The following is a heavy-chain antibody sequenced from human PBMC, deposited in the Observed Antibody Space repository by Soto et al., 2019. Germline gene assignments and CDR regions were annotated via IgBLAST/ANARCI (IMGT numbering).Heavy chain of an antibody. CDR1: GYSFSNYG. CDR3: ARAPQRRGYGRQFFDP. D-gene: IGHD5-12*01. CDR2: IWEDGSNN. V-gene: IGHV3-33*01. Sequence: PGGSLTLSCAASGYSFSNYGMHWVRQPPGKGLEWVAVIWEDGSNNYYEDSVKGRFTISRDNSRNILYLELNSLRVEDTAVYYCARAPQRRGYGRQFFDPWGQGTLVTVSS. J-gene: IGHJ5*02.